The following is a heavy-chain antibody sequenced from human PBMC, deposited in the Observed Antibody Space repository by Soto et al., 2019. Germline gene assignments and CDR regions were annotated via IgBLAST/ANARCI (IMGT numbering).Heavy chain of an antibody. CDR3: ARIPYYDILTGYQYYYMDV. CDR2: ISSSSSYI. V-gene: IGHV3-21*01. D-gene: IGHD3-9*01. J-gene: IGHJ6*03. CDR1: GFTFSSYS. Sequence: GGSLRLSCAASGFTFSSYSMNWVRQAPGKGLEWVSSISSSSSYIYYADSVKGRFTISRDNAKNSLYLQMNSLRAEDTAVYYCARIPYYDILTGYQYYYMDVWGKGTTVTVSS.